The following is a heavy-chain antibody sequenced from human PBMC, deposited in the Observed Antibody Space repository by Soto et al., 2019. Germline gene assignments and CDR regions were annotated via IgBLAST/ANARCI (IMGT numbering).Heavy chain of an antibody. V-gene: IGHV3-23*01. J-gene: IGHJ2*01. CDR2: ISSSGAGT. Sequence: EMQLLESGGGLVQPGGSLRLSCAASGFTFTFYAMSWVRQAPGKGLEWVAGISSSGAGTYYADSVKGRFTISRDNSKNTLYLQMNRLRAEDTAVYYCAKDSYHYDSRGPYWYFDFWGRGTLVTVSS. D-gene: IGHD3-22*01. CDR1: GFTFTFYA. CDR3: AKDSYHYDSRGPYWYFDF.